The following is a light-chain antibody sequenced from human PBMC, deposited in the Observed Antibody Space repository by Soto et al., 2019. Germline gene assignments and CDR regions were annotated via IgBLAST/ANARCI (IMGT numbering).Light chain of an antibody. CDR2: AAS. V-gene: IGKV3-20*01. J-gene: IGKJ1*01. CDR3: QQYDNSLWT. Sequence: EIVLTQSPGTLSLSPGERATLSCRASQSVSSTFLAWYQQKPGQAPRLLIYAASNRATGIPDRFSGSGSGTDFTLTISRLEPEDFAVYYCQQYDNSLWTFGQGTKVEIK. CDR1: QSVSSTF.